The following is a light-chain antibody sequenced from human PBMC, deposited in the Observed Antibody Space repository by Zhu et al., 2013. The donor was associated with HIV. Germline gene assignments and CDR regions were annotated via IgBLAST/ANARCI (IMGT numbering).Light chain of an antibody. CDR3: QKYNSAPWT. Sequence: IQLTQSPSSLSASIGDSVTITCRASQGIRSNLAWYQQKPGQAPKLLIYAASTLHSGVPSRFSGSGSGTDFTLTISSLQPEDFATYYCQKYNSAPWTFGQGTKVEIK. V-gene: IGKV1-9*01. CDR2: AAS. J-gene: IGKJ1*01. CDR1: QGIRSN.